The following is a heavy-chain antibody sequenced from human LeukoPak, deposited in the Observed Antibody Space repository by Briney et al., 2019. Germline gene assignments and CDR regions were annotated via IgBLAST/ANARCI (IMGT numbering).Heavy chain of an antibody. V-gene: IGHV3-48*02. J-gene: IGHJ5*02. D-gene: IGHD2-2*01. CDR3: ARERRGYCSSTSCLNWFDP. CDR1: GFTFSSYS. Sequence: GGSLRLSCAASGFTFSSYSMNWVRQAPGKGLEWVSYISSSSSTIYYADSVKGRFTISRDNAKNSLYLQMNSLRDEDTAVYYCARERRGYCSSTSCLNWFDPWGQGTLVTVSS. CDR2: ISSSSSTI.